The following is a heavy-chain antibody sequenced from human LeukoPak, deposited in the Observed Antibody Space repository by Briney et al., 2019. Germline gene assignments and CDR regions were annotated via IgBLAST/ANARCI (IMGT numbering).Heavy chain of an antibody. CDR1: GGSISSYY. D-gene: IGHD2-15*01. J-gene: IGHJ5*02. Sequence: SETLSLTCTVSGGSISSYYWSWIRQPAGKGLEWIGRTYTSGSTNYNPSLKIRCTISLDTSKSQFSLRLSSVTAADTAVYYCAREGGYCSGDNCYGDWFDPWGQGTLVTVSS. CDR2: TYTSGST. CDR3: AREGGYCSGDNCYGDWFDP. V-gene: IGHV4-4*07.